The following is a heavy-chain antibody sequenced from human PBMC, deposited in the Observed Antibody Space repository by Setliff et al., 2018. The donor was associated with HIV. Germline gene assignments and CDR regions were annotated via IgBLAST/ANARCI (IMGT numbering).Heavy chain of an antibody. J-gene: IGHJ5*01. CDR2: VYASGET. V-gene: IGHV4-4*09. D-gene: IGHD2-2*01. Sequence: PSETLSLTCTVSGDSISSYSWNWIRQPPGRGLEWIGYVYASGETNYNPSLKSRVTTSTDTSRNQFFLNLNYATAADTAVYFCARRVLQDSTITSSNWFDSWGQGTLVTVSS. CDR3: ARRVLQDSTITSSNWFDS. CDR1: GDSISSYS.